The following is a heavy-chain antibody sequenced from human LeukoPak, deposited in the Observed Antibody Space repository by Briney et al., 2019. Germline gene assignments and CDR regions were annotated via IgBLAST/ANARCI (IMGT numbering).Heavy chain of an antibody. Sequence: GESLKIFCKGSGYSFTNYWIGWLRQMPGKGLEWMGIIYPGDSDTRYSPSFQGQVTISADKSISTAYLQWSSLKASDTAMYYCARHRPYSSGWRHFDYWGQGTLVTVSS. D-gene: IGHD6-19*01. V-gene: IGHV5-51*01. CDR2: IYPGDSDT. CDR3: ARHRPYSSGWRHFDY. CDR1: GYSFTNYW. J-gene: IGHJ4*02.